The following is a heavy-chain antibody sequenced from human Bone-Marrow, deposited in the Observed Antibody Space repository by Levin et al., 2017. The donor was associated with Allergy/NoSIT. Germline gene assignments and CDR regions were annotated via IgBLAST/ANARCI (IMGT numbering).Heavy chain of an antibody. J-gene: IGHJ4*02. V-gene: IGHV4-30-4*01. CDR1: GGSISSGDYY. CDR2: IYYSGST. D-gene: IGHD5-18*01. Sequence: SQTLSLTCTVSGGSISSGDYYRSWVRQPPGKGLEWIGYIYYSGSTYYNPSLKSRVTISVDTSKNQFSLKLSSVTAADTAVYYCARYMDTAMVTDYWGQGTLVTVSS. CDR3: ARYMDTAMVTDY.